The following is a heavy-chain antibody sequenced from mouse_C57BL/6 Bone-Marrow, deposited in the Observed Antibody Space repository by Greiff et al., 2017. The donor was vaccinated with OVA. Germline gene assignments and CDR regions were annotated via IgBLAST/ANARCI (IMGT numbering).Heavy chain of an antibody. J-gene: IGHJ3*01. Sequence: QVQLQQPGAELVKPGASVKLSCKASGYTFTSYWMQGVKQRPGQGLEWIGEIDPSDSYTNYNQKFKGKATLTVDTSSSTAYMQLNSLTSEDSAVYYCASAVFAYWGQGTLVTVSA. CDR3: ASAVFAY. CDR2: IDPSDSYT. CDR1: GYTFTSYW. V-gene: IGHV1-50*01.